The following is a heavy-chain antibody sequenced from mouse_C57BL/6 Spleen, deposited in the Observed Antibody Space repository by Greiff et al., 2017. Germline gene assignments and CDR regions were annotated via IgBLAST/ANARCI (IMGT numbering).Heavy chain of an antibody. CDR1: GYSFTGYY. CDR3: AREGHYYGTSRYYAKDY. Sequence: VQLQQSGPELVKPGASVKISCKSSGYSFTGYYMNWVKQSPEKSLEWIGEINPSTGGTIYNQKFKAKATLTVDKSSSTAFMQLKSLTSEDSAVYSCAREGHYYGTSRYYAKDYWGQGTSVTVSS. CDR2: INPSTGGT. V-gene: IGHV1-42*01. J-gene: IGHJ4*01. D-gene: IGHD1-1*01.